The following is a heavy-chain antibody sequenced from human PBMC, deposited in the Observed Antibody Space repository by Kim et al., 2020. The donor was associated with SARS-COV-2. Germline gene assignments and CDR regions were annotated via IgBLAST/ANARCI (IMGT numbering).Heavy chain of an antibody. Sequence: SETLSLTCAVYGGSFSGYYWSWIRQPPGKGLEWIGEINHSGSTYYNPSLKSRVTISVDTSKNQFSLKLSSVTAADTAVYYCARRPSYRRIAARRNWFDPWGQGTLVTVSS. CDR1: GGSFSGYY. CDR2: INHSGST. J-gene: IGHJ5*02. V-gene: IGHV4-34*01. CDR3: ARRPSYRRIAARRNWFDP. D-gene: IGHD6-13*01.